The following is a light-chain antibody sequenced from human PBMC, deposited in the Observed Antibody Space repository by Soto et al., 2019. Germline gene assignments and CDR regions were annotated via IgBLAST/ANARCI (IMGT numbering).Light chain of an antibody. CDR3: QQYDGSRWT. J-gene: IGKJ1*01. Sequence: DIVMNQSPESLAVSLGERATINCKSSQSVLYSANNKNYLAWYQQKPGQPPKLLIYWASTRGSGVPDRFSGGGSGTDFTLTISSLQAEDVAVYYCQQYDGSRWTFGQGTKVELK. V-gene: IGKV4-1*01. CDR2: WAS. CDR1: QSVLYSANNKNY.